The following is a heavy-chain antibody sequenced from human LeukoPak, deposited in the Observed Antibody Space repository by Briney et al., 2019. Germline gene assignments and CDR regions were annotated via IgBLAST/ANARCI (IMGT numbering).Heavy chain of an antibody. V-gene: IGHV4-59*01. J-gene: IGHJ4*02. Sequence: SETLSLTCTVSGGSLSSYYWTWIRQPPGKGLEWIGHIYYSGSTNYNPSLKSPVTISIETSKNQFSLRMSSVTAADTAVYYCARDHATYYYDSSGYYDYWGQGTLVTVSS. CDR1: GGSLSSYY. CDR3: ARDHATYYYDSSGYYDY. D-gene: IGHD3-22*01. CDR2: IYYSGST.